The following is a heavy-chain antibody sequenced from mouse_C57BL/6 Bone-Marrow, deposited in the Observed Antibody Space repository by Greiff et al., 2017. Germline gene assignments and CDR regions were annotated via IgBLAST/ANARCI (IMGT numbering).Heavy chain of an antibody. CDR2: IWSGGST. CDR1: GFSLTSYG. V-gene: IGHV2-2*01. D-gene: IGHD2-3*01. CDR3: ARNGYYEFAY. Sequence: QVQLKQSGPGLVQPSQSLSITCTVSGFSLTSYGVHWVRQSPGKGLEWLGVIWSGGSTDYNAAFISRLSISKDNSKSQVFFKMNSLQADDTAIYDCARNGYYEFAYWGQGTLVTVSA. J-gene: IGHJ3*01.